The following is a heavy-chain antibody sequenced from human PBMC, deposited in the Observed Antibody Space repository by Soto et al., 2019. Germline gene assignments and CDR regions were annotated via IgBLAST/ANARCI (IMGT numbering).Heavy chain of an antibody. CDR2: ISYDGSNK. Sequence: GGSLRLSCAASGLTFSSYGMHWVRQAPGKGLEWVAVISYDGSNKYYADSVKGRFTISRDNSKNTLYLQMNSLRAEDTAVYYCAKDRGGDYSNYYYYYGMDVWGQGTTVTVS. D-gene: IGHD4-17*01. CDR3: AKDRGGDYSNYYYYYGMDV. CDR1: GLTFSSYG. J-gene: IGHJ6*02. V-gene: IGHV3-30*18.